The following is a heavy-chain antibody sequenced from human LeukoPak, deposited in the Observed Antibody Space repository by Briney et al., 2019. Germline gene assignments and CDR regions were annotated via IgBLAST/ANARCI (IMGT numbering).Heavy chain of an antibody. CDR1: GYTFTIYG. CDR3: AREGSQALDH. Sequence: ASVKVSCRASGYTFTIYGIGWVRQAPGQGLEWMGYISPYNGKADYAQNFQGRVSMTTDTSTTTAYMELRSLTSDDTAVYYCAREGSQALDHWGQGSLVTVSA. V-gene: IGHV1-18*01. J-gene: IGHJ4*02. CDR2: ISPYNGKA. D-gene: IGHD3-10*01.